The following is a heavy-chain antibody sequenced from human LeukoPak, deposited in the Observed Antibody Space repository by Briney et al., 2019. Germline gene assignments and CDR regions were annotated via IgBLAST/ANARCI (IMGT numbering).Heavy chain of an antibody. CDR1: GYSFSTYW. D-gene: IGHD3-3*01. CDR2: IYPGDSDT. Sequence: AGESLKISCKGSGYSFSTYWIGWVRQMPGKGLECLGVIYPGDSDTRYSPSFQGQVTISADKSISTAYLQWSSLKASDTAMYYCARLSYRVYDFWSGSLALDYWGQGTLVTVSS. CDR3: ARLSYRVYDFWSGSLALDY. J-gene: IGHJ4*02. V-gene: IGHV5-51*01.